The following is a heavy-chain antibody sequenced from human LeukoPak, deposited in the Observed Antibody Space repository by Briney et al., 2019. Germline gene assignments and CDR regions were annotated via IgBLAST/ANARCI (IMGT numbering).Heavy chain of an antibody. J-gene: IGHJ6*02. Sequence: GGSLRLSCAASGFTVSSNYMSWVRKAPGKGLAWVSVIYSGGSTYYADSVKGRFTISRDNSKNTLYLQMNSLRAEDTAVYYCARGPLSYYGSGSNGMDVWGQGTTVTVSS. CDR1: GFTVSSNY. V-gene: IGHV3-66*02. CDR3: ARGPLSYYGSGSNGMDV. CDR2: IYSGGST. D-gene: IGHD3-10*01.